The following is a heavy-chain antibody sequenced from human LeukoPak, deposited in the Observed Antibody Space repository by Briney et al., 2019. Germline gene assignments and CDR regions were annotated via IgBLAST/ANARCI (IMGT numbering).Heavy chain of an antibody. D-gene: IGHD3-10*01. V-gene: IGHV3-30*18. Sequence: SGGSLRLSCAASGFTFSSYGIHWVRQTPGKGLEWVAAISYDGSNKFYADSVKGRFTISRDNSKNTLYLQMNTLRAEDTAVYYCAKRGEAATNTIFTYYFDYWGQGTLVTVSS. CDR2: ISYDGSNK. J-gene: IGHJ4*02. CDR1: GFTFSSYG. CDR3: AKRGEAATNTIFTYYFDY.